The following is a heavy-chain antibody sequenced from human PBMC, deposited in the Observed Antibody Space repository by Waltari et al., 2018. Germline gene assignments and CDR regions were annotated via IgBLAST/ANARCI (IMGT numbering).Heavy chain of an antibody. D-gene: IGHD3-10*01. CDR1: RRTFSSYA. CDR2: IIPIFGTA. CDR3: ARALEVRGVSDAFDI. J-gene: IGHJ3*02. V-gene: IGHV1-69*01. Sequence: QVPLVQSVAAVTKPGSSVTVSCKASRRTFSSYAIRWVRPAPGQGLEWMGGIIPIFGTANYAQKFQGRVTITADESTSTAYMELSRLRSEDTAVYYCARALEVRGVSDAFDIWGQGTMVTVSS.